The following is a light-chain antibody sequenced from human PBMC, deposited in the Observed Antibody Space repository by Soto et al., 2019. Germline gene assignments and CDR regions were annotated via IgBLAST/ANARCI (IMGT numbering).Light chain of an antibody. CDR1: QSVSSSS. CDR2: GAS. Sequence: EIVLTQSPGTLSLSPGERATLSCRASQSVSSSSLTWYQQKPGQAPRLLIYGASTRATGIPDRFSGSGSGTDFSLTISRLEPDDSAAYYCQQYNSYPWTFVQGTKVDIK. V-gene: IGKV3-20*01. CDR3: QQYNSYPWT. J-gene: IGKJ1*01.